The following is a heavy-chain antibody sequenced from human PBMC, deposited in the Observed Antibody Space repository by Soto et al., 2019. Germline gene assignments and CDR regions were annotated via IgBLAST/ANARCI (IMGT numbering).Heavy chain of an antibody. D-gene: IGHD7-27*01. V-gene: IGHV4-30-4*01. Sequence: QVQLQESGPGLVKPSQNLSLTCIVSGCSISNVNDCWRWIRQRPDKGLEWIGHIYSGGSIYNNPSLTSRVTILVDTSKNQFSLQLSSVSAAVTAVYYCARGPSGDKVDYWGQGTLVTVSS. J-gene: IGHJ4*02. CDR1: GCSISNVNDC. CDR2: IYSGGSI. CDR3: ARGPSGDKVDY.